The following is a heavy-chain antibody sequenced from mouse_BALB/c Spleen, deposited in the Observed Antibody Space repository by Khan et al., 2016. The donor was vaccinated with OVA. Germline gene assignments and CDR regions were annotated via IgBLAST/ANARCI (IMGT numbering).Heavy chain of an antibody. Sequence: EVQLVESGPGLVKPSQSLSLTCTVTGYSITSGYAWNWIRQFPGNKLEWMGYISYSGVTSYTPSLKSRISITRDTSKNQFFLQLNSVTTEATATYYSARGNYYRYYIDYWGQGTTLTVSS. CDR2: ISYSGVT. J-gene: IGHJ2*01. CDR3: ARGNYYRYYIDY. D-gene: IGHD1-1*01. V-gene: IGHV3-2*02. CDR1: GYSITSGYA.